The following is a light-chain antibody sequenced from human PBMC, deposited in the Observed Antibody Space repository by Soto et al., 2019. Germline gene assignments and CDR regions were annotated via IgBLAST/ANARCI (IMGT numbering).Light chain of an antibody. CDR3: LQANSFPFT. CDR1: QGVSYF. J-gene: IGKJ4*01. V-gene: IGKV1-12*01. Sequence: DIQVTQSPSSVSASIGDRITITCRASQGVSYFLSWYQLKPGKAPKLLIYAASSLQSGVPSRFSCSGSGTDFTLTISSLQPEDFATYYCLQANSFPFTFGGGTKVEIK. CDR2: AAS.